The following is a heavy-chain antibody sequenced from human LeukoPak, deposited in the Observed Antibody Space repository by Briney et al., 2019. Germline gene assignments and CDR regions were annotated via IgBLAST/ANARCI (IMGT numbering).Heavy chain of an antibody. Sequence: SETLSLTCAVYGGSFSDYYWSWIRQPPGKGLEWIGEINHSGGTNYNPSLKSRVTISVDTSKNQFSLKLGSVTAADTAMYYCARGGYTYGYGYWGQGNMVTVSS. CDR2: INHSGGT. V-gene: IGHV4-34*01. J-gene: IGHJ4*02. CDR1: GGSFSDYY. D-gene: IGHD5-18*01. CDR3: ARGGYTYGYGY.